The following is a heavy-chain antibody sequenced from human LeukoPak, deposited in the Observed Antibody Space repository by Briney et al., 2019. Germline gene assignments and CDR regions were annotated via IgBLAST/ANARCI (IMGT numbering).Heavy chain of an antibody. V-gene: IGHV3-15*01. CDR3: TTSAYCSGGSCYYFDY. CDR1: GFTFSNAW. J-gene: IGHJ4*02. Sequence: GGSLRLSCAASGFTFSNAWMSWVRQAPGKGREWVGRIKSKTDGGTTDYAAPVKGRFTISRDDSKNTLYLQMNSLKTEDTAVYYCTTSAYCSGGSCYYFDYWGQGTLVTVSS. D-gene: IGHD2-15*01. CDR2: IKSKTDGGTT.